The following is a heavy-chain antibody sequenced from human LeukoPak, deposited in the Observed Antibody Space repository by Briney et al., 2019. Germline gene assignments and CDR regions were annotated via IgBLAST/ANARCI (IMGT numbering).Heavy chain of an antibody. J-gene: IGHJ4*02. Sequence: GGSLRLSCAASGFIFNSYEMNWVRQAPGKGLEWVSYISSSGSTIYYADSVKGRFTISRDNAKNSLYLQMNSLRAEDTAVYYCVTNFDPDVDWGQGTLVTVSS. D-gene: IGHD3-9*01. CDR2: ISSSGSTI. CDR3: VTNFDPDVD. CDR1: GFIFNSYE. V-gene: IGHV3-48*03.